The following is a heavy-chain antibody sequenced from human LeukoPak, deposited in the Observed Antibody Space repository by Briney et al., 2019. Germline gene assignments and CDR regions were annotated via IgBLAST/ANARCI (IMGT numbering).Heavy chain of an antibody. CDR3: ARGPIYYDSSGFDY. CDR1: GFTFSSYW. J-gene: IGHJ4*02. CDR2: IKQDGSEK. D-gene: IGHD3-22*01. Sequence: PGGSLRLSCAASGFTFSSYWMSWVRQAPGKGLEWVANIKQDGSEKYYVDSVKGRFTISRDNAKNSLYLQMNSLRAEDTAVFYCARGPIYYDSSGFDYWGQGTLVTVSS. V-gene: IGHV3-7*03.